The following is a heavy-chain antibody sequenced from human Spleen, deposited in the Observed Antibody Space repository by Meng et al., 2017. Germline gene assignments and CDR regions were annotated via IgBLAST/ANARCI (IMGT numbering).Heavy chain of an antibody. V-gene: IGHV1-2*06. CDR3: ARVWATRQVVLDY. CDR1: GYPFPGYY. CDR2: INPDNGDT. J-gene: IGHJ4*02. D-gene: IGHD5-12*01. Sequence: VHLVAAGTEVKKPGSSVKVSCEASGYPFPGYYIYWVRQAPGQGLEWMGRINPDNGDTNFALKFQGRVNMTRDTSIRTVYMEVNSLRSDDTAVYYCARVWATRQVVLDYWGQGTLVTASS.